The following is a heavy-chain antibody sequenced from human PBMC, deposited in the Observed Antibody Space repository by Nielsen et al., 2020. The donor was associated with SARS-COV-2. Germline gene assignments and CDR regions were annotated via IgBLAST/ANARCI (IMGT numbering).Heavy chain of an antibody. CDR3: ARGSSGWYALTTYYYYGMDV. V-gene: IGHV3-48*01. CDR1: GFTFSSYS. Sequence: GESLKISCAASGFTFSSYSMNWVRQAPGKGLEWVSYISSSSSTTYYADSVKGRFTISRDNAKNSLYLQMNSLRAEDTAVYYCARGSSGWYALTTYYYYGMDVWGQGTTVTVSS. CDR2: ISSSSSTT. J-gene: IGHJ6*02. D-gene: IGHD6-19*01.